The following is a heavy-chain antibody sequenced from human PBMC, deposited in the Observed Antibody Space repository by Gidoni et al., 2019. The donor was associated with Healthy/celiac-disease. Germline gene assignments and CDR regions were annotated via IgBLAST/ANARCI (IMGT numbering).Heavy chain of an antibody. CDR1: GGSISSYY. J-gene: IGHJ5*02. D-gene: IGHD3-10*01. CDR3: ARLGFGESSAGFDP. V-gene: IGHV4-59*08. Sequence: QVQLQESGPGLVKPSETLSLTCTVSGGSISSYYWSWIRQPPGKGLEWIGYIYYSGSTNYNPSLKSRVTISGDTSKNQFSLKLSSVTAADTAVYYCARLGFGESSAGFDPWGQGTLVTVSS. CDR2: IYYSGST.